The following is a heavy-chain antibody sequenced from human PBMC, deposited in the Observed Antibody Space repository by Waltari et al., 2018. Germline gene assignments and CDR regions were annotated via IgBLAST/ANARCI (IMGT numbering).Heavy chain of an antibody. CDR2: ISSSSSYI. J-gene: IGHJ6*03. CDR1: GFTCSSYS. V-gene: IGHV3-21*01. D-gene: IGHD6-13*01. Sequence: EVQLVESGGGLVKPGGSLRLSCAASGFTCSSYSMNWVRKAPGTGLEWVSSISSSSSYIYYADSVKGRFTISRDNAKNSLYLQMNSLRAEDTAVYYCAREEVIAAAGNYYYYYMDVWGKGTTVTVSS. CDR3: AREEVIAAAGNYYYYYMDV.